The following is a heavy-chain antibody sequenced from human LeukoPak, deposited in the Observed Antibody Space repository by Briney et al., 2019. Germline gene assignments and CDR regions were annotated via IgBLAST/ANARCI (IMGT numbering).Heavy chain of an antibody. CDR1: GFIFSSYA. Sequence: GGSLRLSCAASGFIFSSYAMHWVRQTPGKGLEWVTVISYDGTTKYYADSVKGRFTISRDTSQNTLYLQMNSLRPEDTAVYYCARDSSPPKSWVYDDYGWFDSWGRGTLVTVSS. J-gene: IGHJ5*01. CDR3: ARDSSPPKSWVYDDYGWFDS. CDR2: ISYDGTTK. V-gene: IGHV3-30-3*01. D-gene: IGHD4-17*01.